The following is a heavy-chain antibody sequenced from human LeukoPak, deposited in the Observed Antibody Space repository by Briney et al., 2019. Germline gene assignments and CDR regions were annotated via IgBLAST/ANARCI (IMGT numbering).Heavy chain of an antibody. CDR2: IITIFGTA. D-gene: IGHD3-22*01. J-gene: IGHJ4*02. Sequence: PVKVSCKASGGTFSSYAISWVRQAPGQGLEWIGGIITIFGTAKYAQKFQGRGTITADESTSTAYMELSSLRSEDTAVYYCVREGGDYYDSSGYYRGLLDYWGQGTLVTVSS. CDR3: VREGGDYYDSSGYYRGLLDY. V-gene: IGHV1-69*13. CDR1: GGTFSSYA.